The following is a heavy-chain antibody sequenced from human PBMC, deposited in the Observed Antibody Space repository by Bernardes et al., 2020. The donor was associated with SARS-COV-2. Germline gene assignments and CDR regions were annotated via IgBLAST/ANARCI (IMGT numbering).Heavy chain of an antibody. CDR1: GGSISNSSYY. CDR2: IYYSGST. D-gene: IGHD3-3*01. Sequence: SETLSLTCTVSGGSISNSSYYWGWIRQPPGKGLEWIGSIYYSGSTYYNPSLKSRVTISVDTSKNQFSLKLSSVTAADTAVYYCARRPINRITIFGVVIMAAWFDPWGQGTLVTVSS. CDR3: ARRPINRITIFGVVIMAAWFDP. J-gene: IGHJ5*02. V-gene: IGHV4-39*01.